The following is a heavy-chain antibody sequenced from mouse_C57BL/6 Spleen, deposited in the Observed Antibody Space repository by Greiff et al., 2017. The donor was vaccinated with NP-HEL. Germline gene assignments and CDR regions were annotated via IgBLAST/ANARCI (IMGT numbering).Heavy chain of an antibody. D-gene: IGHD2-2*01. V-gene: IGHV3-6*01. CDR3: ARGYVDYYAMDY. CDR2: ISYDGSN. J-gene: IGHJ4*01. CDR1: GYSITSGYY. Sequence: VQLKESGPGLVKPSQSLSLTCSVTGYSITSGYYWNWIRQFPGNKLEWMGYISYDGSNNYNPSLKNRIPITLDTSKNQFFLKLNSVTTEDTATYYCARGYVDYYAMDYWGQGTSVTVSS.